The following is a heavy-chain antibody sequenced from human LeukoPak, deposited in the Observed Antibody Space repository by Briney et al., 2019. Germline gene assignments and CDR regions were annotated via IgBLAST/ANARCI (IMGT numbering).Heavy chain of an antibody. CDR1: GFTFSSYW. Sequence: GGSLRLSCAASGFTFSSYWMSWVRQAPGKGLEWVANIKQDGSEQYYVDSVKGRFTISRDNAKNSLYLQMNSLRAEDTAVYYCARDKGGSSSSRWFDPWGQGTLVTVSS. D-gene: IGHD6-6*01. CDR3: ARDKGGSSSSRWFDP. J-gene: IGHJ5*02. CDR2: IKQDGSEQ. V-gene: IGHV3-7*01.